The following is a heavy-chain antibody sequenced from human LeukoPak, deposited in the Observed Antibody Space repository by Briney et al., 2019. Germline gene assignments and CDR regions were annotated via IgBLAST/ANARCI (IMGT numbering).Heavy chain of an antibody. J-gene: IGHJ4*02. V-gene: IGHV4-59*01. CDR2: IYYSGST. CDR3: ASIAMATITFDY. D-gene: IGHD5-24*01. Sequence: PSETLSLTCTVSGGSISSYYWSWIRQPPGKGLEWIGYIYYSGSTNYNPSLKSRVTISVDTSKNQFSLKLSSVTAADTAVYYCASIAMATITFDYWGQGTLVTVSS. CDR1: GGSISSYY.